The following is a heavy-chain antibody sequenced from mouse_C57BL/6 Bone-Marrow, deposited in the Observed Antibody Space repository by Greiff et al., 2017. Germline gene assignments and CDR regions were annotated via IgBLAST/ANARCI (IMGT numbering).Heavy chain of an antibody. D-gene: IGHD1-1*01. J-gene: IGHJ1*03. CDR2: IDPENGDT. CDR3: TVFITTVVATSYWYFDV. CDR1: GFNIKDDY. Sequence: EVQLQQSGAELVRPGASVKLSCTASGFNIKDDYMHWVKQRPEQGLEWIGWIDPENGDTEYASKFPGKATITADTSSNTAYLQLSSLTSEDTAVYYCTVFITTVVATSYWYFDVWGTGTTVTVSS. V-gene: IGHV14-4*01.